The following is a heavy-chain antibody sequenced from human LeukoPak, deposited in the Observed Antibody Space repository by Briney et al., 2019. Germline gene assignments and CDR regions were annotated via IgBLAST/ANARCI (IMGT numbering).Heavy chain of an antibody. CDR2: INPSGGST. CDR3: ARGANTAMVRRGWFDP. J-gene: IGHJ5*02. D-gene: IGHD5-18*01. Sequence: ASVKVSCKASGYTFTSYDINWVRQAPGQGLEWMGIINPSGGSTSYAQKFQGRVTMTRDTSTSTVYMELSSLRSEDTAVYYCARGANTAMVRRGWFDPWGQGTLVTVSS. CDR1: GYTFTSYD. V-gene: IGHV1-46*01.